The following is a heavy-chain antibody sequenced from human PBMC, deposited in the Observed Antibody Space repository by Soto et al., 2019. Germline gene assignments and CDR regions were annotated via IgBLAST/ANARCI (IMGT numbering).Heavy chain of an antibody. J-gene: IGHJ5*02. D-gene: IGHD4-17*01. CDR3: ARVGDYGDYA. CDR1: GYTFPTYG. CDR2: ISAYNGNT. Sequence: ASVKVSCKASGYTFPTYGISWVRQAPGKGREWMGWISAYNGNTNYEQKLKGRVTRTRDTSTSTAYMELRSLRSDDAAVYYCARVGDYGDYAWGKGTLVTVSS. V-gene: IGHV1-18*01.